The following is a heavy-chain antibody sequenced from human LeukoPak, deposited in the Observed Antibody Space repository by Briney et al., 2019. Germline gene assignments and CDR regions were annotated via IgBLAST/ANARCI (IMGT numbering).Heavy chain of an antibody. CDR3: ARNSHGYGSGWQQFNFDY. CDR1: GYTFINYG. V-gene: IGHV1-18*01. J-gene: IGHJ4*02. CDR2: INTYNGNT. Sequence: ASVKVSCKASGYTFINYGITWVRQAPGQGLEWMGWINTYNGNTNYVQRLQGRVTMTTDTSTSTAYMELRGLRSGDTAIYYCARNSHGYGSGWQQFNFDYWGQGTLVTVSS. D-gene: IGHD6-19*01.